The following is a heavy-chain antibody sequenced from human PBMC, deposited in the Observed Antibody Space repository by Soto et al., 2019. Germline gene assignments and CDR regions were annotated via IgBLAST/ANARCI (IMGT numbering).Heavy chain of an antibody. J-gene: IGHJ4*02. CDR2: IYHTGTT. CDR3: AGSVHF. Sequence: QVQLQASGPGLVNPSGTLSLTCAVSGASINRDNWWTWVRQPPGKGLEWIGDIYHTGTTNYDSSLKSRATISIDESKNHFSLNLNSVTAADTAVYYCAGSVHFWGQGTLVAVSS. CDR1: GASINRDNW. V-gene: IGHV4-4*02. D-gene: IGHD3-10*01.